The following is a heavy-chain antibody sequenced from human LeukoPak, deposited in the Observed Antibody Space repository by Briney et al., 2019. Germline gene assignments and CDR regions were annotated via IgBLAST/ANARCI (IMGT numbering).Heavy chain of an antibody. J-gene: IGHJ3*02. CDR2: IYTSGIT. CDR1: GGSTSSYY. V-gene: IGHV4-4*07. Sequence: PSETLSLTCTVSGGSTSSYYWSWIRQPAGKGLEWIGRIYTSGITNYNPSLKSRGTMSVGTSKNQFSLKLSSVTAADTAVYYCASGGVLDAFDIWGQGTMVTVSS. CDR3: ASGGVLDAFDI.